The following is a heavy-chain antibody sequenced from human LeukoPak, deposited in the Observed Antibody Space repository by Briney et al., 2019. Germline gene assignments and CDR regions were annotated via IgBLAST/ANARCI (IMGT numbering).Heavy chain of an antibody. CDR1: GFTFSNFG. V-gene: IGHV3-21*01. Sequence: GGSLRLSCAASGFTFSNFGINWVRQAPGKGLEWVSSISSSSSYLSYADSVKGRFTISRDNAKNSLDLQMNSLRAEDTAVYYCAIDRYSSGWYTFDYWGQGTLATVSS. CDR3: AIDRYSSGWYTFDY. D-gene: IGHD6-19*01. J-gene: IGHJ4*02. CDR2: ISSSSSYL.